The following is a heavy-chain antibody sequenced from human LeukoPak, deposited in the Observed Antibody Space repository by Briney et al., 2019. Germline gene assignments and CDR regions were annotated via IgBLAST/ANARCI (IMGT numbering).Heavy chain of an antibody. Sequence: PGGSLRLSCAASGSTVSSNYMSWVRQAPGKGLEWVSVIHSGGSTYYADSVEGRFTISRDNSKNTLYLQMNSLRAEDTAVYYCARVGAATTNFDYWGQGTLVTVSS. V-gene: IGHV3-53*01. CDR3: ARVGAATTNFDY. CDR1: GSTVSSNY. CDR2: IHSGGST. J-gene: IGHJ4*02. D-gene: IGHD5-12*01.